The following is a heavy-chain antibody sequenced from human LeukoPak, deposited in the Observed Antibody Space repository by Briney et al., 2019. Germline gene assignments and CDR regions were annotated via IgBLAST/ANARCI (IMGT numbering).Heavy chain of an antibody. D-gene: IGHD2-8*01. CDR2: INSDGSST. CDR3: ARDPMADFDY. J-gene: IGHJ4*02. V-gene: IGHV3-74*01. CDR1: GFTFSSYW. Sequence: GGSLRLSCAASGFTFSSYWMHWVRQAPGKGLVWVSRINSDGSSTNYADSVKGRFTISRDNSKNTLFLQMNSLRTEDTAVYYCARDPMADFDYWGQGTLVTVSS.